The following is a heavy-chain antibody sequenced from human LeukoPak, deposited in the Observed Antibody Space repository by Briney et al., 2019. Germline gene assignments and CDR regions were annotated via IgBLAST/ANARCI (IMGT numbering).Heavy chain of an antibody. CDR2: FSGSTSGT. Sequence: GGSLRLSCAASGFTFSTYAMNWVRQAPGKGLEWASAFSGSTSGTYYADSVKGRFTISRDNSKNTLYLQMNSLRPEDTAAYYCAKDGLNDWGNWFDPWGQGTLVTVSS. J-gene: IGHJ5*02. D-gene: IGHD1-1*01. CDR3: AKDGLNDWGNWFDP. CDR1: GFTFSTYA. V-gene: IGHV3-23*01.